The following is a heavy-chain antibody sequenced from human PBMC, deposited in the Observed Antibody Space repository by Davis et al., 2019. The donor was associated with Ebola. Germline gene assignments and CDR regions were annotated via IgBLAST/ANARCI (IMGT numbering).Heavy chain of an antibody. V-gene: IGHV4-30-4*07. Sequence: MPSETLSLTCAVSGGSISSGGYSWSWIRQPPGKGLEWIGYIYYSGSTYYNPSLKSRVTISVDTSKNQFSLKLSSVTAADTAVYYCASSGISHFFYYGLDVWGQGTTVTVSS. J-gene: IGHJ6*02. CDR3: ASSGISHFFYYGLDV. CDR2: IYYSGST. CDR1: GGSISSGGYS. D-gene: IGHD3-3*02.